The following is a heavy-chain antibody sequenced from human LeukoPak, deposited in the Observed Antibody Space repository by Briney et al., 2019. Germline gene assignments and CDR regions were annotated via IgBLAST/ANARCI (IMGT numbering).Heavy chain of an antibody. Sequence: SETLSLTCTVSGGSISSDYWSWIRQPAGKGLEWIGHMYISGSTNCNPSLKSRVTMSLDTSKNQFSLKLSSVTAADTAVYYCARVFRSSWYVYFDYWGQGTLVTVSS. D-gene: IGHD6-13*01. CDR1: GGSISSDY. V-gene: IGHV4-4*07. CDR3: ARVFRSSWYVYFDY. CDR2: MYISGST. J-gene: IGHJ4*02.